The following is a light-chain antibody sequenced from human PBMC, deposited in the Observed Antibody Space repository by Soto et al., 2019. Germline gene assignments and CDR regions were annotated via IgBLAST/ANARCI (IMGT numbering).Light chain of an antibody. J-gene: IGKJ1*01. CDR3: QQYNSYSRT. CDR1: QTISDF. V-gene: IGKV1-5*01. Sequence: DIQMTQSPSFLSASVGARVTITCRASQTISDFLNWYQHKPGKAPKLLIYDASSLESGVPSRFSGSGSGTEFTLTISSLQPDDFATYYCQQYNSYSRTFGQGTKVDIK. CDR2: DAS.